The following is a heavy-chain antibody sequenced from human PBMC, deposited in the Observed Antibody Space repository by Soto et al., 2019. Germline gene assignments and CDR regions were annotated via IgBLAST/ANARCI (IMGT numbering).Heavy chain of an antibody. D-gene: IGHD6-19*01. Sequence: QVQLVQSGAEVKKPGASVKVSCKASGYTFTSYDINWVRQATGQGLEWMGWMNPNSGNTGYAQKFQGRVTMTRNTSRSTAYMELSSLRSEDTAVYYCARVSPGAQWLVYYYYGMDVWGQGTTVTVSS. CDR1: GYTFTSYD. J-gene: IGHJ6*02. V-gene: IGHV1-8*01. CDR3: ARVSPGAQWLVYYYYGMDV. CDR2: MNPNSGNT.